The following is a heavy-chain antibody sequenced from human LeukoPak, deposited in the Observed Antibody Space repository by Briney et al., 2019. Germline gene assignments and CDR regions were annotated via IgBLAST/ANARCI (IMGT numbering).Heavy chain of an antibody. CDR2: ISSSSSHI. V-gene: IGHV3-21*01. J-gene: IGHJ3*02. Sequence: PGGSLRLSCAASGFTFSSYSMNWVRQAQGKGLEWVSSISSSSSHIYYADSVKGRFTISRDNAKNSLYLQMNSLRAEDTAVYYCARGRYSILGFDIWGQGTMVTVSS. CDR1: GFTFSSYS. D-gene: IGHD5-12*01. CDR3: ARGRYSILGFDI.